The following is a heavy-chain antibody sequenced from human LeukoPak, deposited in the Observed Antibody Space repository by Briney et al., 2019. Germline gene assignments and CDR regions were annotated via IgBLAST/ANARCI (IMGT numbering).Heavy chain of an antibody. CDR3: ARGLDSSGYYHEDWFDP. CDR1: GYTFTSYY. V-gene: IGHV1-46*01. D-gene: IGHD3-22*01. J-gene: IGHJ5*02. CDR2: NNPSGGST. Sequence: ASVKVSCKASGYTFTSYYMHWVRQAPGQGLEWMGINNPSGGSTSYAQKFQGRVTMTRDTSTSTVYMDLSSLRSEDTAVYYCARGLDSSGYYHEDWFDPWGQGTLVTVSS.